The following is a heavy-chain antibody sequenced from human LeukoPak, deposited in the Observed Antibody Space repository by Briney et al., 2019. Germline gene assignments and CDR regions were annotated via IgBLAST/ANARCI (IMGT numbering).Heavy chain of an antibody. Sequence: PGGSLRLSRAASGFTFSSYGMHWVRQAPGKGLEGVAFIRYDGSNKYYADSVKGRFTISRDNSKNTLYLQMNSLRAEDTAVYYCAKDKAIAARPNAFDIWGQGTMVTVSS. CDR1: GFTFSSYG. V-gene: IGHV3-30*02. CDR2: IRYDGSNK. CDR3: AKDKAIAARPNAFDI. D-gene: IGHD6-6*01. J-gene: IGHJ3*02.